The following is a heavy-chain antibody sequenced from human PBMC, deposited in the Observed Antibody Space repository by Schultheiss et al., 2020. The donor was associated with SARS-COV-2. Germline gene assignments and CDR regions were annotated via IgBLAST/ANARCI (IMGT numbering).Heavy chain of an antibody. J-gene: IGHJ4*02. V-gene: IGHV4-4*07. D-gene: IGHD3-22*01. CDR2: FYTNGGT. CDR3: ARGGYDSSHFDY. CDR1: GGSISSYY. Sequence: SETLSLTCTVSGGSISSYYWSWIRQPAGKGLEWIGRFYTNGGTNYNPSLSGRATMSVDTSKNQFSLKLSSVTAADTAVYYCARGGYDSSHFDYWGQGTLVTVSS.